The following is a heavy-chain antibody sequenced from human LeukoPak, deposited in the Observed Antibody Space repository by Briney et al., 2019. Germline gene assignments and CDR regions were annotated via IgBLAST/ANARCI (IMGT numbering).Heavy chain of an antibody. CDR1: GGSISRSTYY. J-gene: IGHJ5*02. CDR2: IFHSGRT. V-gene: IGHV4-39*07. CDR3: ARGRGYSYAFDP. D-gene: IGHD5-12*01. Sequence: SETLSLTCSVSGGSISRSTYYWGWIRQPPGTGLEWIASIFHSGRTHYNPSLKSRVTVSADMSENQFFLKLDSVTAADTAVYYCARGRGYSYAFDPWGQGILVSVSS.